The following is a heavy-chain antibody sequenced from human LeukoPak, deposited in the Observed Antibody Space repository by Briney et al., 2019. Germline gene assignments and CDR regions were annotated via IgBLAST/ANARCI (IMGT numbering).Heavy chain of an antibody. Sequence: GGSLRLSCAASGFTFSSYGMLWVRQAPGKGLEWVSDISSSSSTIYYADSVKGRFTISRDNAKNSLYLQMNSLRAEDTAVYYCAREYREAWRSSWYGIDYWGQGTLVTVSS. V-gene: IGHV3-48*04. CDR3: AREYREAWRSSWYGIDY. CDR1: GFTFSSYG. J-gene: IGHJ4*02. D-gene: IGHD6-13*01. CDR2: ISSSSSTI.